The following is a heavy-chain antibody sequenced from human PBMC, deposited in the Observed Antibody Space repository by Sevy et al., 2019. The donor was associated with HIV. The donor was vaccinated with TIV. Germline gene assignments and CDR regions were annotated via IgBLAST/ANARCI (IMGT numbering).Heavy chain of an antibody. CDR2: IYSGGST. D-gene: IGHD3-16*01. Sequence: GGSLRLSCAASGFTVSSNYMSWVRQAPGKGLEWVSVIYSGGSTYYADSVKGRFTISRDNSKNTLYLQMNSLRAEDTAMYYCARTPYYDYVWGSFGNDAFDIWGQGTMVTVSS. CDR3: ARTPYYDYVWGSFGNDAFDI. V-gene: IGHV3-53*01. J-gene: IGHJ3*02. CDR1: GFTVSSNY.